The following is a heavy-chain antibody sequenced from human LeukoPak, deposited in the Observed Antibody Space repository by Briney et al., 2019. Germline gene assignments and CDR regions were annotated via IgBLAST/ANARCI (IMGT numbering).Heavy chain of an antibody. CDR1: GFTFSSYE. Sequence: GGSLRLSCAASGFTFSSYEMNWVRQAPGKGLEWVSSISSSSSYIYYADSVKGRFTISRDNAKNSLYLQMNSLRAEDTAVYYCAREAVCITMIVVAPKSGMDVWGQGTTVTVSS. J-gene: IGHJ6*02. D-gene: IGHD3-22*01. CDR2: ISSSSSYI. V-gene: IGHV3-21*01. CDR3: AREAVCITMIVVAPKSGMDV.